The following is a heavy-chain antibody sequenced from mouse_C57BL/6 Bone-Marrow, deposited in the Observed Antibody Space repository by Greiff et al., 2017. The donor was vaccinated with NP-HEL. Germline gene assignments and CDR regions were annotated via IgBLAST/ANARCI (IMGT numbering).Heavy chain of an antibody. CDR3: ARRMRGTGYYFDY. CDR1: GYTFTSYW. Sequence: QVQLQQPGAELVMPGASVKLSCKASGYTFTSYWMHWVKQRPGQGLEWIGEIDPSDSYTNYNQKFKGKSTLTVDKSSSTAYMQLSSLTSEDSAVYYCARRMRGTGYYFDYWGQGTTLTVSS. V-gene: IGHV1-69*01. CDR2: IDPSDSYT. D-gene: IGHD3-1*01. J-gene: IGHJ2*01.